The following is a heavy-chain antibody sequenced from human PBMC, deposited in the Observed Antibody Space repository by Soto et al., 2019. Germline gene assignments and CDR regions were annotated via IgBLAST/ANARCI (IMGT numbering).Heavy chain of an antibody. Sequence: QVQLVQSGAEVKKPGASVQVSCKASGYTFTNHGISWVRQAPGQGLEWLGWISANNGDTNYAQKFQGRVTVTTDTSTSTGYIELRSLRSEDTAVYYCARMVRGLNIDYYYYIDAWGKGTTVTVSS. D-gene: IGHD3-10*01. CDR1: GYTFTNHG. V-gene: IGHV1-18*01. CDR2: ISANNGDT. J-gene: IGHJ6*03. CDR3: ARMVRGLNIDYYYYIDA.